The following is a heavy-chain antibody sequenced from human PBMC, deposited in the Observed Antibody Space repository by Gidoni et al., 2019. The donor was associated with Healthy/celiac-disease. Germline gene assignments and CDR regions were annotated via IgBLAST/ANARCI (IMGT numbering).Heavy chain of an antibody. V-gene: IGHV3-23*01. CDR2: ISGSGGST. Sequence: EVQLLESGGGLVQPGGSLRLSCAASGFTFSSYAMSWVRQAPGKGLEWVSAISGSGGSTYYADPVKGRFTIPRDNSKNTLYLQMNSLRAEDTAVYYCAKGETYGSGIGYFDYWGQGTLVTVSS. J-gene: IGHJ4*02. CDR1: GFTFSSYA. D-gene: IGHD3-10*01. CDR3: AKGETYGSGIGYFDY.